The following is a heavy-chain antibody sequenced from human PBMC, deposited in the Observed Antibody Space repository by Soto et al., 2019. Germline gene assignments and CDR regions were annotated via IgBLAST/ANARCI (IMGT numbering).Heavy chain of an antibody. CDR3: AREAPMDV. J-gene: IGHJ6*02. Sequence: PGGSLRLSCAASGFTVSSKYMSWVRQAPGKGLEWISVIWSAGLIYYADSVRGRFTISRDISKNILYLEMTSLGADDTAVYYCAREAPMDVWGQGTTVTVSS. CDR1: GFTVSSKY. CDR2: IWSAGLI. V-gene: IGHV3-53*01.